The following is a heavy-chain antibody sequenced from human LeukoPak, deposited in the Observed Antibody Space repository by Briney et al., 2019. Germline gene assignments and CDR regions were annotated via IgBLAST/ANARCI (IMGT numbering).Heavy chain of an antibody. D-gene: IGHD3-10*01. J-gene: IGHJ4*02. CDR1: GFTLRNYA. CDR3: ARAITMVRGVIDY. CDR2: ISSNGGST. V-gene: IGHV3-64*01. Sequence: PGVSLRLCCAASGFTLRNYAMHWVRQARGKGLEYVSAISSNGGSTYYANSVKDRFTISRDNSKNTLYLQMGSLRAEDMAVYYCARAITMVRGVIDYWGQGTLVTVSS.